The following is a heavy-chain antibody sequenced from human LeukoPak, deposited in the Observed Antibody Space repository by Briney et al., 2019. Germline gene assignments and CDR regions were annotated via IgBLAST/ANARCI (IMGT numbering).Heavy chain of an antibody. Sequence: ASVKVSCKASGYTFTSYGISWVRQAPGQGLELMGLTSAYNGNTNYAQKLQGRVTMTTDTSTSTAYMELSSLRSEDTAVYYCGRDGGYVPLYSGEDAFDMWGQGTMVTVYS. J-gene: IGHJ3*02. V-gene: IGHV1-18*01. D-gene: IGHD5-12*01. CDR1: GYTFTSYG. CDR2: TSAYNGNT. CDR3: GRDGGYVPLYSGEDAFDM.